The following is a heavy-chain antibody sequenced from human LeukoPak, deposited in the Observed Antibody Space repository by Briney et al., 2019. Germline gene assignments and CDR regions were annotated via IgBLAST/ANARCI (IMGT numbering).Heavy chain of an antibody. CDR3: ARGNWFDP. CDR1: EFTSDDYG. Sequence: PGGSLGLSCEASEFTSDDYGMSWVRKAPGKGLEWVSGINWNGGSTAYATSVKGRFTISRDNAKNSLYLQMNSLRAEDTALYYCARGNWFDPWGQGTLVTVSS. J-gene: IGHJ5*02. V-gene: IGHV3-20*04. CDR2: INWNGGST.